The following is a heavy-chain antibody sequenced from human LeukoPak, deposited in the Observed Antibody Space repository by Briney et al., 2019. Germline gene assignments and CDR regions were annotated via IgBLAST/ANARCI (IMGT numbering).Heavy chain of an antibody. Sequence: GGSLRLSCAASGFTFSSYAMSWVRQAPGKGLEWVSAISGSGGSTYYADSVKGRFTISRDNAKNSLYLQMNSLRAEDTAVYYCARDVAEGLDYWGQGTLVTVSS. V-gene: IGHV3-23*01. J-gene: IGHJ4*02. CDR3: ARDVAEGLDY. CDR2: ISGSGGST. CDR1: GFTFSSYA.